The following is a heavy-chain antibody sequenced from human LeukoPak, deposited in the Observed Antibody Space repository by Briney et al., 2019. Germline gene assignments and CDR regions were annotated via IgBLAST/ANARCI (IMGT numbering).Heavy chain of an antibody. J-gene: IGHJ4*02. Sequence: QPGGSLRLSCAASGFTFSSYAMSWVRQAPGKGLEWVSAIRGSGGSTYYADSVKGRFTISRDNSKNTLYLQMNSLRAEDTAVYYCAIVGRSGYYFDYWGQGTLVTVSS. CDR1: GFTFSSYA. D-gene: IGHD3-22*01. CDR3: AIVGRSGYYFDY. V-gene: IGHV3-23*01. CDR2: IRGSGGST.